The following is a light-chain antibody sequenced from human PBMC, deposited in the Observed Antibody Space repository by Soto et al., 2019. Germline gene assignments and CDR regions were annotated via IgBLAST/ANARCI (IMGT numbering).Light chain of an antibody. J-gene: IGKJ1*01. Sequence: EVVVTQSPATLSVSPGERATLSCSASQSVSSNLAGYQQKPGQAPRLLIYGASTRATGIPARFSGSVSGTEFTLTISSLQSEDFAVYYCQQYNIWPRAFGQGTKVEIK. CDR1: QSVSSN. V-gene: IGKV3-15*01. CDR2: GAS. CDR3: QQYNIWPRA.